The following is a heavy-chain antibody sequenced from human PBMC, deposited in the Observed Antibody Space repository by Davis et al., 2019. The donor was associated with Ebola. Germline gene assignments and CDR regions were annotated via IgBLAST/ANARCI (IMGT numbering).Heavy chain of an antibody. CDR1: GFTFSSYA. CDR3: AREDNWGFDY. CDR2: ISSSSSYT. V-gene: IGHV3-21*05. J-gene: IGHJ4*02. D-gene: IGHD7-27*01. Sequence: PGGSLRLSCAASGFTFSSYAMSWVRQAPGKGLEWVSYISSSSSYTNYADSVKGRFTISRDNAKNSLYLQMNSLRAEDTAVYYCAREDNWGFDYWGQGTLVTVSS.